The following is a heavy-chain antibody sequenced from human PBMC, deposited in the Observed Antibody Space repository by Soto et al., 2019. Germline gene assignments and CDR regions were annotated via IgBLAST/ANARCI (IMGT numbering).Heavy chain of an antibody. Sequence: ASVKVSCKSSGYTFINYYVHWVRQAPGQGLEWMGMINPSGGRTTYPQKFQGRVTMTRDTSTSTVYVELSSLRSDDTVVFYCAREKASTSLLTHYYSAMHVWGQGTTVTVS. CDR3: AREKASTSLLTHYYSAMHV. J-gene: IGHJ6*02. CDR2: INPSGGRT. V-gene: IGHV1-46*01. CDR1: GYTFINYY.